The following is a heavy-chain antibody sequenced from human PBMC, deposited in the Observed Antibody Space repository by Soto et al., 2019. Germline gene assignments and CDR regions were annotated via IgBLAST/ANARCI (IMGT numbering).Heavy chain of an antibody. J-gene: IGHJ6*03. Sequence: GGSLRLSCAASGFTFSSYWMSWVRQAPGKGLEWVANIKQDGSEKYYVDSVKGRFTISRDNAKNSLYLQMNSLRAEDTAVYYCAREGYCSGGSCYFVYYMDVWGKGTTVTVSS. D-gene: IGHD2-15*01. CDR1: GFTFSSYW. CDR3: AREGYCSGGSCYFVYYMDV. CDR2: IKQDGSEK. V-gene: IGHV3-7*05.